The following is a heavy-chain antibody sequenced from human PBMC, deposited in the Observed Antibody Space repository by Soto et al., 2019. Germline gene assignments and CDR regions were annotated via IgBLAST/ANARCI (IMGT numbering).Heavy chain of an antibody. CDR1: GFTFNTHG. D-gene: IGHD1-26*01. Sequence: PGGSLRLSCTASGFTFNTHGIHWVRQAPGKGLVWVSRIYFDGITTNYADSVKGRLTVSRDNAKNTVYRHVNTLRDEDTAVYYCARGGAMGVDYWGQGTLVNGS. J-gene: IGHJ4*02. CDR2: IYFDGITT. V-gene: IGHV3-74*01. CDR3: ARGGAMGVDY.